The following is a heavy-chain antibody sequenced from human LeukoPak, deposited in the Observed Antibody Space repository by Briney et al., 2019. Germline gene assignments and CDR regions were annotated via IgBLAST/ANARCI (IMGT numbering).Heavy chain of an antibody. Sequence: GGSLRLSCAASGFTVRSNYMSWVRQAPGKGLEWVSIIYSGGSTYYADSVKGRFTISRDNSKNTLYLQMISLRVEDTAVYYCARDEWELLRAYWGEGTLVTVSS. J-gene: IGHJ4*02. CDR3: ARDEWELLRAY. CDR2: IYSGGST. CDR1: GFTVRSNY. D-gene: IGHD1-26*01. V-gene: IGHV3-66*02.